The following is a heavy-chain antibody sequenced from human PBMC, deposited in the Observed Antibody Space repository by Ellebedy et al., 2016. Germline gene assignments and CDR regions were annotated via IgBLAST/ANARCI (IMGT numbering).Heavy chain of an antibody. CDR1: GFTFSTYS. Sequence: GGSLRLSCAASGFTFSTYSMNWVRQAPGKGLEWVSTISGSGGSTYYADSVKGRFTISRDNSKNTLYLQMNSLRAEDTAVYYCAMLSGWYYYYGMNVWGQGTTVTVSS. J-gene: IGHJ6*02. CDR3: AMLSGWYYYYGMNV. CDR2: ISGSGGST. D-gene: IGHD6-19*01. V-gene: IGHV3-23*01.